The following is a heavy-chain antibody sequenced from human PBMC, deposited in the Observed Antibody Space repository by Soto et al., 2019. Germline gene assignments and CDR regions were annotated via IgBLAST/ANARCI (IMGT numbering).Heavy chain of an antibody. CDR3: ARDPYHYSYSCVDV. V-gene: IGHV3-74*01. CDR1: GFAFSSHW. Sequence: EVQLVESGGGLVQPGGSLRLSCAASGFAFSSHWMHWVRQAPGKGLVWVSRINNDGSITTNTDSVKGRFTISRDNAKNTLFLEMNSLRVEDTAVYYCARDPYHYSYSCVDVWGQGTTVIVSS. J-gene: IGHJ6*03. CDR2: INNDGSIT.